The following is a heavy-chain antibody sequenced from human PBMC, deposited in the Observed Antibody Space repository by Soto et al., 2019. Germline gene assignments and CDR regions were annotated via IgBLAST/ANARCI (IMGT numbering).Heavy chain of an antibody. V-gene: IGHV1-18*01. CDR2: ISAYNGNT. D-gene: IGHD6-19*01. Sequence: ASVKVSCKASGYTFTSYGISWVRQAPGQGLEWMGWISAYNGNTNYAQKLQGRVTMTTDTSTSTAYMELRSLRSDDTAVYYCARDEKQWLVGYFDYWGQGTLVTVSS. CDR1: GYTFTSYG. J-gene: IGHJ4*02. CDR3: ARDEKQWLVGYFDY.